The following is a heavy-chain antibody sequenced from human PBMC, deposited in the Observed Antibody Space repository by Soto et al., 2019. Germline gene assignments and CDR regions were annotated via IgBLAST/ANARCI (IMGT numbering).Heavy chain of an antibody. CDR1: GFTFSSYA. V-gene: IGHV3-23*01. CDR2: LSGSGVST. Sequence: EVQLLESGGGLVQPGGSLRLSCAASGFTFSSYAMTWVRQAPGKGLEWVSVLSGSGVSTYYADSVKGRFTISRDNSNNTLYLQMTSLRAEDTAVYYCAKGGGSKDYYDTSGYYLYYYYATDVWGQGTTVTVSS. J-gene: IGHJ6*02. CDR3: AKGGGSKDYYDTSGYYLYYYYATDV. D-gene: IGHD3-22*01.